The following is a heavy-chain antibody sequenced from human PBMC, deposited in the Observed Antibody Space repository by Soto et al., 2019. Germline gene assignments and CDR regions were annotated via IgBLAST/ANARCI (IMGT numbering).Heavy chain of an antibody. Sequence: EVQLVESGGGLVQPGGSLRLSCAASGFTFSSYWMSWVRQAPGKGLEWVANIKQDGSEKYYVDSVKGRFTISRDNAKNSLCLQMNSLRADDTAVYYCAREQWLPHYYFDYWGQGTLVTVSS. J-gene: IGHJ4*02. V-gene: IGHV3-7*03. CDR2: IKQDGSEK. CDR3: AREQWLPHYYFDY. D-gene: IGHD6-19*01. CDR1: GFTFSSYW.